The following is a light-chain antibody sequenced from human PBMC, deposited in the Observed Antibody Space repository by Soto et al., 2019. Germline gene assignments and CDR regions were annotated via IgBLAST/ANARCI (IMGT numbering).Light chain of an antibody. J-gene: IGLJ1*01. CDR3: AAWDDSLSGYV. V-gene: IGLV1-47*02. CDR1: RSNIGVNY. Sequence: HSVLTQPPSASGTPGQRVSISCSGGRSNIGVNYVYWYQQLPGTAPKLLLYSDNQRPSGVPGRFSGSKSGTSASLATSGLRSDDEADYYCAAWDDSLSGYVFGTGTKVTVL. CDR2: SDN.